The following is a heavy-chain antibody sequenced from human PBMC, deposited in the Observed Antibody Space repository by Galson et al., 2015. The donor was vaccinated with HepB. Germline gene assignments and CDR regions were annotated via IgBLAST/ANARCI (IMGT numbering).Heavy chain of an antibody. Sequence: SLRLSCAGSGFTFSGSAMHWVRQASGKGLEWVGRIGSASYNYATAYTAPVKGRFTLSRDDSKNTAFLQMNSLRTEDTAVYYCIRMGELSGYSSCWGQGTLVTVSS. CDR3: IRMGELSGYSSC. J-gene: IGHJ4*02. CDR2: IGSASYNYAT. V-gene: IGHV3-73*01. CDR1: GFTFSGSA. D-gene: IGHD3-22*01.